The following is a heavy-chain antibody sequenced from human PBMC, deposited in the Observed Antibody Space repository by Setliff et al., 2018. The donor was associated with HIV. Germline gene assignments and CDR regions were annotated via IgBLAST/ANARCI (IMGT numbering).Heavy chain of an antibody. D-gene: IGHD2-21*01. J-gene: IGHJ6*03. CDR3: ARGEGRDGYNLYYYYMDV. V-gene: IGHV4-59*01. Sequence: SETLSLTCNVSGGSISNYYWTWMRQPPGKGLEWIAYISYSGNTNYHPALRSRLTITRDTSKNKLSLTLRSVTAADTAVYYCARGEGRDGYNLYYYYMDVWGKGTTVTVSS. CDR2: ISYSGNT. CDR1: GGSISNYY.